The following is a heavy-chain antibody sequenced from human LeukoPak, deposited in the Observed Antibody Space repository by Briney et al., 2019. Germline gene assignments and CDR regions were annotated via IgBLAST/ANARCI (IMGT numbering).Heavy chain of an antibody. D-gene: IGHD4-17*01. Sequence: PGGSLRLSCAASGFSFNDSNIHWVRQASGKGLEWVGRIRGKADNYATTYGESLKGRFSISRDDSKNTAYLQMDSLNTEDTAVYYCTRLRYRDYGQYEMDVWGKGTTVTIYS. CDR2: IRGKADNYAT. J-gene: IGHJ6*04. CDR1: GFSFNDSN. CDR3: TRLRYRDYGQYEMDV. V-gene: IGHV3-73*01.